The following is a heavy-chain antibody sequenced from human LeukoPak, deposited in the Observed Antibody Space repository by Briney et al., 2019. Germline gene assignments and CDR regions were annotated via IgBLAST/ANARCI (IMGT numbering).Heavy chain of an antibody. CDR1: GFPFASYA. CDR3: AKGGYDYVEVGYFDY. J-gene: IGHJ4*02. V-gene: IGHV3-23*01. Sequence: GGSLRLSCAASGFPFASYAMSWVRQAPGKGLEWVSHIIGSVASTYYADSVKGRFTISRDNTKNTLYLQMNSLRADDTAVYFCAKGGYDYVEVGYFDYWGQGTVVTVSS. D-gene: IGHD5-12*01. CDR2: IIGSVAST.